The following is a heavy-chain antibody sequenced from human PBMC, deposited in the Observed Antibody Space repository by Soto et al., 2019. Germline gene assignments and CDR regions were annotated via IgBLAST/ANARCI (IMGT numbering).Heavy chain of an antibody. CDR2: ISYDGSNK. CDR3: ARGPLTDFWSSYWQTDYGMDV. CDR1: GFTFSSYA. J-gene: IGHJ6*02. D-gene: IGHD3-3*01. V-gene: IGHV3-30-3*01. Sequence: GGSLRLSCAASGFTFSSYAVHWVRQAPGKGLEWVAVISYDGSNKYYADSVKGRFTISRDNAKNSLYLQMNSLRAEDTAVYYCARGPLTDFWSSYWQTDYGMDVWGQGTTVTVSS.